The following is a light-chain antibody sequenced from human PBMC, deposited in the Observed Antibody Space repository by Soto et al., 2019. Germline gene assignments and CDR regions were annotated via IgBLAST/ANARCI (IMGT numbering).Light chain of an antibody. CDR3: SSHAGSHVV. V-gene: IGLV2-8*01. Sequence: QSVLTQPPSASGSPGQSVTISCTGTSSDVGGYNYVSWHQQHPGKAPKLMIYEVSKRPSGVPDRFSGSKSGNTASLTVSGLQAEDEADYYCSSHAGSHVVFGGGTQLTVL. J-gene: IGLJ2*01. CDR1: SSDVGGYNY. CDR2: EVS.